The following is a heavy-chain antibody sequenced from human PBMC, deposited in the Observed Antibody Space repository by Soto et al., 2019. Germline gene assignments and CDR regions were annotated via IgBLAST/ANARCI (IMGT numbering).Heavy chain of an antibody. CDR1: GFTFSSYA. CDR2: ISYDGSNK. CDR3: ARASDY. V-gene: IGHV3-30-3*01. Sequence: PGGSLRLSCAASGFTFSSYAMHWVRQAPGKGLEWVAVISYDGSNKYYADSVKGRFTISRDNSKNTLYLQMNSLRAEDTAVYYCARASDYLGRGTLVTVSS. J-gene: IGHJ4*02.